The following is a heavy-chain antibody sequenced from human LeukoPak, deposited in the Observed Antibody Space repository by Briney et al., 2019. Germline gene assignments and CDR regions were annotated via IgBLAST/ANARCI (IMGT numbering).Heavy chain of an antibody. D-gene: IGHD3-22*01. CDR3: ARVGSGYTFDY. Sequence: SETLSLTCTVSGGSISSSSYYWGWIRQPPGKGLEWIGSIYYSGSTYYSPSLKSRVTISVDTSKNQFSLKLSSVPAADTAVYYCARVGSGYTFDYWGQGTLVTVSS. J-gene: IGHJ4*02. V-gene: IGHV4-39*07. CDR1: GGSISSSSYY. CDR2: IYYSGST.